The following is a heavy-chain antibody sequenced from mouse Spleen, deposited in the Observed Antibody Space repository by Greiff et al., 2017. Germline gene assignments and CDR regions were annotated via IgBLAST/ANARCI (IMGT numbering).Heavy chain of an antibody. J-gene: IGHJ2*01. Sequence: EVQRVESGAELVKPGASVKLSCTASGFNIKDTYMHWVKQRPEQGLEWIGRIDPANGNTKYDPKFQGKATITADTSSNTAYLQLSSLTSEDTAVYYCAFTTVVATNYFDYWGQGTTLTVSS. CDR3: AFTTVVATNYFDY. CDR2: IDPANGNT. D-gene: IGHD1-1*01. CDR1: GFNIKDTY. V-gene: IGHV14-3*02.